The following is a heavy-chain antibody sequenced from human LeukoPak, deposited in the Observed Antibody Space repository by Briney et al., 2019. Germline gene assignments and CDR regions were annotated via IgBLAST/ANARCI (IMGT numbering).Heavy chain of an antibody. CDR3: AREYRSYYPAVCYFDY. V-gene: IGHV1-2*02. CDR1: GYTFTGYY. CDR2: INPNSGGT. J-gene: IGHJ4*02. Sequence: ASVKVSCKASGYTFTGYYMHWVRQAPGQGLEWMGWINPNSGGTNYAQKFQGRVTMTTDTSISTAYMELSRLRSDDTAVYYCAREYRSYYPAVCYFDYWGQGTLVTVSS. D-gene: IGHD1-26*01.